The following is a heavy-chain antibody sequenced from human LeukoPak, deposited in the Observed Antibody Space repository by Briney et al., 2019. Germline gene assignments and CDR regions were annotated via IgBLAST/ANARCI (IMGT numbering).Heavy chain of an antibody. CDR1: GFLFNSHW. J-gene: IGHJ4*02. CDR3: AKWPEGAMDYFDY. CDR2: ISGDGTRT. D-gene: IGHD3-16*01. Sequence: GGPLTLFCTPCGFLFNSHWMNWVRQAPVEGVEWVSAISGDGTRTYYADSVKGRFTISRDNSKNTLYLEMSSLRVEDTAIYYCAKWPEGAMDYFDYWGQGTLVTVSS. V-gene: IGHV3-23*01.